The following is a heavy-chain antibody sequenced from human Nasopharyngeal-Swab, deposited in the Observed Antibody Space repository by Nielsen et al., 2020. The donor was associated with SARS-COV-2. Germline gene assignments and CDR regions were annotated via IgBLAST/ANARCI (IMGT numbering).Heavy chain of an antibody. D-gene: IGHD5-24*01. V-gene: IGHV4-61*02. CDR3: ASTEGDGYKGGFFDY. CDR1: GGSISSGSYY. Sequence: SETLSLTCTVSGGSISSGSYYWSWIRQPAGKGLEWIGRIYTSGSTNYNPPLKSRVTISVDTSKNQLSLKLSSVTAADTAVYYCASTEGDGYKGGFFDYWGQGTLVTVSS. CDR2: IYTSGST. J-gene: IGHJ4*02.